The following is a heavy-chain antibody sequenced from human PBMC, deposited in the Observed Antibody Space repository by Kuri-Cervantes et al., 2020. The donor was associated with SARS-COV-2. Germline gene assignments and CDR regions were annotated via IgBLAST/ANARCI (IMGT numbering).Heavy chain of an antibody. J-gene: IGHJ6*02. CDR1: GDSISSYY. CDR3: ARESNYSHYYGTEV. V-gene: IGHV4-59*01. Sequence: SETLSLTCTVSGDSISSYYWGWIRQPPGRGLEWIGYIFYSGSTNYNPSLKSRVTISVDTSKNQFSLKLSSVTAADTAVYYCARESNYSHYYGTEVWGQGTTVTVSS. CDR2: IFYSGST.